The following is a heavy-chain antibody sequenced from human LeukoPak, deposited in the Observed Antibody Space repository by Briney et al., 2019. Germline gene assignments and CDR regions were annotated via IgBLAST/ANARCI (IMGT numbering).Heavy chain of an antibody. CDR2: I. J-gene: IGHJ4*02. V-gene: IGHV3-11*01. D-gene: IGHD3-22*01. CDR3: ARVLSSGYSPFDY. CDR1: GFTFSDYY. Sequence: PGGSLRLSCAASGFTFSDYYMTWIRQAPGKGLEWVSHIDSVKGRFTISRDNAKNSLSLQMNSLRAEDTAVYFSARVLSSGYSPFDYWGQGILVTVSS.